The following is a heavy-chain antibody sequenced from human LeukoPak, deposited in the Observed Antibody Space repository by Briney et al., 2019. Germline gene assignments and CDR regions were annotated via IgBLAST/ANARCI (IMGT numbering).Heavy chain of an antibody. V-gene: IGHV1-3*01. Sequence: ASVKVSCKASGYTFTSYAMHWVRQAPGQRLEWMGWINAGNGNTKYSQEFQGRVTMTTDTSTSTAYMELRSLRSDDTAVYYCARVSRYFDWLSKLYYFDYWGQGTLVTVSS. CDR1: GYTFTSYA. D-gene: IGHD3-9*01. CDR3: ARVSRYFDWLSKLYYFDY. J-gene: IGHJ4*02. CDR2: INAGNGNT.